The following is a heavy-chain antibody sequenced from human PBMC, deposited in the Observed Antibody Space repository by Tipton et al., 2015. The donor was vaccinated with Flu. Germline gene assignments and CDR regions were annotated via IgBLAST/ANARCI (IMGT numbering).Heavy chain of an antibody. CDR1: GFRFNTFW. D-gene: IGHD6-13*01. J-gene: IGHJ6*02. Sequence: SLRLSCAASGFRFNTFWMNWVRQAPGKGLEWVAIIKQDASEKLYVDSVEGRFTISRDNAKNSVYLQMNSLRPEDTALYYCAKDRSPSSSVDYYWHYGMDVWGQGTTVTVSS. V-gene: IGHV3-7*03. CDR2: IKQDASEK. CDR3: AKDRSPSSSVDYYWHYGMDV.